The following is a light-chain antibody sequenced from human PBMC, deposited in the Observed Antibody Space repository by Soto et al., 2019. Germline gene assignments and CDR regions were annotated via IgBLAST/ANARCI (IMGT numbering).Light chain of an antibody. J-gene: IGKJ5*01. Sequence: DIQMTQSPSSLSASVGDRVTITCRASQSISSYLNWYQQKPGKAPKLLIYAASSLQSGVPSRFSGSGSGTEFTISISSLQPEDFATYNCQQSYSTSITFGQGTRLEIK. CDR3: QQSYSTSIT. CDR1: QSISSY. V-gene: IGKV1-39*01. CDR2: AAS.